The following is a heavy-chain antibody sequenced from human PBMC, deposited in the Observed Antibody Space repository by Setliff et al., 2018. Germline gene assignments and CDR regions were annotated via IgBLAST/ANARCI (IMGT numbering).Heavy chain of an antibody. J-gene: IGHJ4*02. CDR3: ARDRVRGGVAVAPGDY. Sequence: ASVKVSCKASGYTFTTCGISWVRQAPGQGLEWMGWISAYNGYTNYAQKLQGRVTMTTDTSTSTAYMELRSLRCDDTAVYYCARDRVRGGVAVAPGDYWGQGTLVTSPQ. D-gene: IGHD6-19*01. V-gene: IGHV1-18*01. CDR2: ISAYNGYT. CDR1: GYTFTTCG.